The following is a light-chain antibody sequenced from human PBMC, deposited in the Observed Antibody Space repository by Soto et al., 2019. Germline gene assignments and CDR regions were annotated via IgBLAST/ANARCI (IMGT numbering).Light chain of an antibody. CDR1: QSVSSNF. V-gene: IGKV3-20*01. CDR2: GAS. Sequence: EIVLTQSPGTLSLSPGERTTLSCRASQSVSSNFLAWYQHKPGQAPRLLIYGASSRATGIPDRFSGSGSGTDFTLTISRLEPEDFAVYYCQQYGSSAFTFGVGTKVEIK. CDR3: QQYGSSAFT. J-gene: IGKJ4*01.